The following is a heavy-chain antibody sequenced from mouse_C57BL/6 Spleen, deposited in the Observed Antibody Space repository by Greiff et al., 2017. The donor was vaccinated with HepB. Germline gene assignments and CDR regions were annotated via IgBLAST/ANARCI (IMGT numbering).Heavy chain of an antibody. V-gene: IGHV5-17*01. CDR2: ISSGSSTI. Sequence: EVKVVESGGGLVKPGGSLKLSCAPSGFTFSDYGMHWVRQAPEKGLEWVAYISSGSSTIYYADTVKGRFTISRDNAKNTLFLQMTSLRSEDTAMYYCASHFFAYWGQGTLVTVSA. CDR1: GFTFSDYG. CDR3: ASHFFAY. J-gene: IGHJ3*01.